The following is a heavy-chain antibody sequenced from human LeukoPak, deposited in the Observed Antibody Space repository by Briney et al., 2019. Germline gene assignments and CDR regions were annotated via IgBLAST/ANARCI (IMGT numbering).Heavy chain of an antibody. CDR3: ARVPTYYYGSGSYGYFDY. CDR1: GFTFSSYA. CDR2: ISYDGSNK. J-gene: IGHJ4*02. V-gene: IGHV3-30-3*01. D-gene: IGHD3-10*01. Sequence: GGSLRLSCAASGFTFSSYAMHWVRQAPGKGLEWVAVISYDGSNKYYADSVKGRFTISRDNSKNTLYLQMNSLRAEDTAVYYCARVPTYYYGSGSYGYFDYWGQGTLVTVSS.